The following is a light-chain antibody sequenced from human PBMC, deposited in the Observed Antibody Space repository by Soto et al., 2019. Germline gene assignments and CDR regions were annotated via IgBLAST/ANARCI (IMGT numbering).Light chain of an antibody. CDR3: QQYGSSPRT. J-gene: IGKJ1*01. CDR2: GAS. Sequence: EIVLTQSPGTLSLSPGERATLSCRASQSISSSYLAWYQQKPGQAPRLLIYGASTRATGIPDRFSGSGSGTYFTLTISRLESEDFAVYYCQQYGSSPRTFGQGTKVDIK. V-gene: IGKV3-20*01. CDR1: QSISSSY.